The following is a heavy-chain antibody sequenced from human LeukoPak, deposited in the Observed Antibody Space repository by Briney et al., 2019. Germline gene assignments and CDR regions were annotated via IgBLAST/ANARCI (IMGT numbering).Heavy chain of an antibody. CDR3: ARAKYCSGGTCYAEY. J-gene: IGHJ4*02. CDR2: IYPGDSDT. V-gene: IGHV5-51*01. CDR1: GYSFTSYW. Sequence: GESLKISCKGSGYSFTSYWIGWVRQMPGKGLEWMGIIYPGDSDTRYSPSFQGQVTISADKSISTAYLQWSSLKASDTAMYYCARAKYCSGGTCYAEYWGQGTLVTVSS. D-gene: IGHD2-15*01.